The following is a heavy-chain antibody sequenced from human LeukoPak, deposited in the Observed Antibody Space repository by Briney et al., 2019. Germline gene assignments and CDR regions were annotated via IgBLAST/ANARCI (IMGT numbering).Heavy chain of an antibody. CDR1: GFTFSSDS. CDR2: ISSSSSYI. D-gene: IGHD1-26*01. V-gene: IGHV3-21*01. J-gene: IGHJ4*02. Sequence: GGSLRLSCAASGFTFSSDSMNWVRQAPGKGLEWVSSISSSSSYIYYADSVKGRFTISRDNAKNSLYLQMNSLRAEDTAVYYCARVVGATPVDYWGQGTLVTVSS. CDR3: ARVVGATPVDY.